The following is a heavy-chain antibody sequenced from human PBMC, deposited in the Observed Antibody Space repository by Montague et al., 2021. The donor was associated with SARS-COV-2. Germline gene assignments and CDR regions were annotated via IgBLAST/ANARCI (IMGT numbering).Heavy chain of an antibody. CDR1: GFTFDDYA. D-gene: IGHD7-27*01. V-gene: IGHV3-9*01. CDR2: ISWNSGSI. Sequence: LSLSCSASGFTFDDYAMHWVRQAPGKGLEWVSGISWNSGSIGYADSVKGRFTISRGNAKNSLYLQMNSLRAEDTALYNCALPQELGFDYWGQGTLVTVSS. CDR3: ALPQELGFDY. J-gene: IGHJ4*02.